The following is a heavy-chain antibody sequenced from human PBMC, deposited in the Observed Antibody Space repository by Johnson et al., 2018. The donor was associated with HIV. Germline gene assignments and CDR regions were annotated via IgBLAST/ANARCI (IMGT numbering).Heavy chain of an antibody. D-gene: IGHD6-13*01. CDR1: GFTFDEYA. J-gene: IGHJ3*02. V-gene: IGHV3-66*02. CDR2: IYSGGTT. Sequence: VYLVESGGGVVRPGGSLRLSCAASGFTFDEYALSWVRLAPGKGLEWVSGIYSGGTTWYADSVKGRFTISRDNSRDTVHLQMNSLRSEDTAVYYCASRGREIVAAGILGAFDIWGQGTMVTVSS. CDR3: ASRGREIVAAGILGAFDI.